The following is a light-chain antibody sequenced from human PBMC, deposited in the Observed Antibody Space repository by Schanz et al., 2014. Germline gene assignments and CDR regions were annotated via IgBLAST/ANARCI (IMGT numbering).Light chain of an antibody. Sequence: EIVLAQSPATLSLSPGERATLSCGASQSISSNLAWYQQKPGQAPRLLIYEASIRATGVPDRFSGSGSGTDFTLTISRLEPEDFAVYYCQQFINLPWTFGQGTRVEIK. CDR3: QQFINLPWT. V-gene: IGKV3D-20*01. CDR2: EAS. J-gene: IGKJ1*01. CDR1: QSISSN.